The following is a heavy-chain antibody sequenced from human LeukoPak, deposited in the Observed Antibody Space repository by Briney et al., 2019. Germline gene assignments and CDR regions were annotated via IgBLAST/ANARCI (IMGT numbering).Heavy chain of an antibody. V-gene: IGHV3-74*01. Sequence: GGSLRLSCAASGFTFSGYRMHWVRQAPGKGLVWVSRINSDGSSTSYADSEKGRFTISRDNAKNTLYLQMNSLRAEDTAVYYCARDGSGARGNAFDIWGQGTMVTVSS. CDR3: ARDGSGARGNAFDI. J-gene: IGHJ3*02. CDR1: GFTFSGYR. CDR2: INSDGSST. D-gene: IGHD3-10*01.